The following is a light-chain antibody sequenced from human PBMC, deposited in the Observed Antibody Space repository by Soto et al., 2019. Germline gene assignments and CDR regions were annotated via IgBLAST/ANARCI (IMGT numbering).Light chain of an antibody. J-gene: IGLJ1*01. CDR2: SNY. Sequence: QSVLTQPPSASGTPGQRVTISCSGSSSNIESNTVTWYQQLPGTAPKLVIYSNYDRPSGVPDRFSGSTSGTSASLVIRGLQSEDEADYYCAAWDDILSGEVFGTGTKVTV. V-gene: IGLV1-44*01. CDR3: AAWDDILSGEV. CDR1: SSNIESNT.